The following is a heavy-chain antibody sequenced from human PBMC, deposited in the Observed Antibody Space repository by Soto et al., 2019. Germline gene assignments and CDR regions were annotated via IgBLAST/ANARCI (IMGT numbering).Heavy chain of an antibody. CDR2: IIPMLDIT. CDR3: TLGSWSAETFDI. Sequence: QVQLVQSGAEVKKPGSSVKVSCKASGGTFSTYTVIWVRQAPGQGLEWMGRIIPMLDITNTAQSFQGRVTTTADKSTRTAYLELSTLRSDETALYFCTLGSWSAETFDIWGRGTMVAVSS. V-gene: IGHV1-69*02. CDR1: GGTFSTYT. J-gene: IGHJ3*02. D-gene: IGHD6-13*01.